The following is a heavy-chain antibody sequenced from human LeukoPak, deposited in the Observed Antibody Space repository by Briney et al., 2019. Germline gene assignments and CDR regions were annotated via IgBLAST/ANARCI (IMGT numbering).Heavy chain of an antibody. Sequence: QPGGSLRLSCAASGFTFSSYWMHWVRQAPGKGLVWVSRINSDGSSTSYADSVKGRFTISRDNAKNTLYLQMNSLRAEDTAVYCCARGVYYYGSGSYSLGYWGQGTLVTVSS. CDR3: ARGVYYYGSGSYSLGY. CDR2: INSDGSST. V-gene: IGHV3-74*01. D-gene: IGHD3-10*01. J-gene: IGHJ4*02. CDR1: GFTFSSYW.